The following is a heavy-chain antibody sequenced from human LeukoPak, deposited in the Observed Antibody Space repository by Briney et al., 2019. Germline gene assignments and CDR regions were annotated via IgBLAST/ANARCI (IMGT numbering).Heavy chain of an antibody. Sequence: SGPALVEPTQTLTLTCTFSGFSLSSSGMCVTWTRQPPGKALEWLARIDWDNAKFHNTSLKTRLTVSKDTSKNQVVLTMTTMDPVDTATYYCARMYRRSGSHRDAFDIWGRGTMVTVSS. CDR1: GFSLSSSGMC. V-gene: IGHV2-70*17. CDR2: IDWDNAK. D-gene: IGHD1-26*01. CDR3: ARMYRRSGSHRDAFDI. J-gene: IGHJ3*02.